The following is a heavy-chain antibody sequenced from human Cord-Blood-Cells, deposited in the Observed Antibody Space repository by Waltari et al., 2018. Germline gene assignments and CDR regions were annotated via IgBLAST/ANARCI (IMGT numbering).Heavy chain of an antibody. CDR2: IYYSGST. J-gene: IGHJ4*02. CDR1: GGSISSSSYY. Sequence: QLQLQESGPGLVKPSETLSLTCTVSGGSISSSSYYWGWLRQPPGKGLEWIGSIYYSGSTYYNPSLKSRVTISVDTSKNQFSLKLSSVTAADTAVYYCASTGYSSWYFDYWGQGTLVTVSS. D-gene: IGHD6-13*01. CDR3: ASTGYSSWYFDY. V-gene: IGHV4-39*01.